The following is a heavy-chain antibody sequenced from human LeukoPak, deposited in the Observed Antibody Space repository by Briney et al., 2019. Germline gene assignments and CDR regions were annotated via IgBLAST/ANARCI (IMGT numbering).Heavy chain of an antibody. J-gene: IGHJ3*01. Sequence: PGGSLRLSCAASGFTFSTHWTSWVRQAPGKGLDWVANIKEDGSEKYYVDSVKGRFTISRDNAKNSLYLQMNGLRAEDTAMYYCARYCGGDCYTPHDAFDVWGQGTLVTVSS. CDR3: ARYCGGDCYTPHDAFDV. D-gene: IGHD2-21*02. CDR1: GFTFSTHW. CDR2: IKEDGSEK. V-gene: IGHV3-7*05.